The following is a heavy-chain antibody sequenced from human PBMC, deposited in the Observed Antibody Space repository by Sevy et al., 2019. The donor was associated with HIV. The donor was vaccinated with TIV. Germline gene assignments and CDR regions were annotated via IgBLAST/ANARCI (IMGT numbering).Heavy chain of an antibody. CDR1: GFTFSSHW. V-gene: IGHV3-7*01. Sequence: GGSLRLSCAASGFTFSSHWMSWVRQAPGKGLEWVANIKQDGSEKYYLDSVKGRFTISRDNAKNSLSLQMNSLRAEDTAGYYCARDTGGIGMDVWGQGTTVTVSS. CDR3: ARDTGGIGMDV. CDR2: IKQDGSEK. J-gene: IGHJ6*02. D-gene: IGHD6-13*01.